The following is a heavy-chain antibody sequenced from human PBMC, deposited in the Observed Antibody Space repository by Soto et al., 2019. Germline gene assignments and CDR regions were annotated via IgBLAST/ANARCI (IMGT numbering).Heavy chain of an antibody. V-gene: IGHV1-2*04. Sequence: GASVKVSCKASGYTFTGYYMHWVRQAPGQGLEWMGWINPNSGGTNYAQKFQGWVTMTRDTSISTAYMELSRLRSDDTAVYYCARVARTLYSGYWYYFDYWGQGTLVTVSS. CDR2: INPNSGGT. D-gene: IGHD5-12*01. CDR3: ARVARTLYSGYWYYFDY. J-gene: IGHJ4*02. CDR1: GYTFTGYY.